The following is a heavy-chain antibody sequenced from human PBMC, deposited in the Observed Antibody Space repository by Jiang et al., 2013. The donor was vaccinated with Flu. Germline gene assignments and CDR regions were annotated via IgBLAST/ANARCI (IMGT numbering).Heavy chain of an antibody. CDR2: IYDSGSS. J-gene: IGHJ4*02. Sequence: PGLVKPSETLSLTCTVSGGSLRSSSYFWGWLRQPPGKGLEWIGSIYDSGSSWYNPSLKSRVTISVDTFKSQFSLKVRSVTAADAAVYYCARAQKYSGFELPYFDSWGQGTLVTVSS. D-gene: IGHD5-12*01. CDR3: ARAQKYSGFELPYFDS. CDR1: GGSLRSSSYF. V-gene: IGHV4-39*07.